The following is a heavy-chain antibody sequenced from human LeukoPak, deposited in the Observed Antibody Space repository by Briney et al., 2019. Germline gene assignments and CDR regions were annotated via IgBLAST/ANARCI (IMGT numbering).Heavy chain of an antibody. CDR1: GYTFTSYG. CDR3: ARDISNYFMITFGGVIANDAFDI. J-gene: IGHJ3*02. Sequence: ASVKVSCKASGYTFTSYGIGWVRQAPGQGLEWMGWISAYNGNTNYAQKLQGRVTMTTDTSTSTAYMELRSLRSDDTAVYYCARDISNYFMITFGGVIANDAFDIWGQGTMVTVSS. D-gene: IGHD3-16*02. CDR2: ISAYNGNT. V-gene: IGHV1-18*01.